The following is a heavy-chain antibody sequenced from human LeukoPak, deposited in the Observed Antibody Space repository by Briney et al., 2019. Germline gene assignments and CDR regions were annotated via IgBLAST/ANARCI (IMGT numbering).Heavy chain of an antibody. CDR2: INTVSSYM. V-gene: IGHV3-21*01. J-gene: IGHJ4*02. CDR3: AGTASGTDY. D-gene: IGHD6-13*01. CDR1: GFTFNVFR. Sequence: PGGSLRHSCAASGFTFNVFRMNWVRQAPGKGLEWVSSINTVSSYMYYADSVKGRFTISRDNSNNSLYVQMNNLRVEDTAVYYCAGTASGTDYWGQGTLVTVSS.